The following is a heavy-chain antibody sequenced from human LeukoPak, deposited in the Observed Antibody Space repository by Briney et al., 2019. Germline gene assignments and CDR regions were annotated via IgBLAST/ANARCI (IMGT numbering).Heavy chain of an antibody. Sequence: SETLSLTCSVSGDSISMHYWSWIRQPPGKGLEWIGYIYYSGSTNYNPSLKSRVTISVDTSKNQFSLKLSSVTAADTAVYYCARVQRGYSYGYYFDYWGQGTLVTVSS. CDR3: ARVQRGYSYGYYFDY. V-gene: IGHV4-59*08. CDR1: GDSISMHY. J-gene: IGHJ4*02. CDR2: IYYSGST. D-gene: IGHD5-18*01.